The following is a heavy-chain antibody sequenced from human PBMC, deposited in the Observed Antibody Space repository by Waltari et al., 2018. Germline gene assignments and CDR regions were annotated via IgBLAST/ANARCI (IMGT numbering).Heavy chain of an antibody. V-gene: IGHV3-23*01. CDR2: ISAGGGST. D-gene: IGHD3-16*01. CDR1: GFTFTNTA. J-gene: IGHJ5*02. CDR3: ARVLRLGDLPHLS. Sequence: EMQQLESGGGLVQPGGSLGLSCATSGFTFTNTARNWVRQAPGKGLEWVSAISAGGGSTYYADSMKGRFTISRDNSKNTLYLQMNSLRAEDTAVYYCARVLRLGDLPHLSWGQGTLVTVSS.